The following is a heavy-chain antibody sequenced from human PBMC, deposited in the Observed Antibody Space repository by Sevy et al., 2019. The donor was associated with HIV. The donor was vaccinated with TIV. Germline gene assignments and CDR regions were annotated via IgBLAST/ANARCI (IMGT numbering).Heavy chain of an antibody. V-gene: IGHV1-69*13. Sequence: ASVKVSCKASGGTFSSYAISWVRQAPGQGLEWMGGIIPIFGTANYAQKFQGRVTITADESTSTAYMELSSLRSEDTAVYYCARRHLEWFQPLDYWGQGTLVTVSS. D-gene: IGHD3-3*01. CDR1: GGTFSSYA. CDR2: IIPIFGTA. CDR3: ARRHLEWFQPLDY. J-gene: IGHJ4*02.